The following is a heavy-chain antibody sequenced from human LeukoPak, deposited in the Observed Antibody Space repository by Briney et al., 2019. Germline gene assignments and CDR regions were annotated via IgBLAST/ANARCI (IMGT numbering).Heavy chain of an antibody. D-gene: IGHD6-19*01. Sequence: PSETLSLTRTVSGGSISNYYWRWIRQPPRKGLGLNGYIYYRGITNYNPSLNSRVTISVGTSKNQFSLKLTSVTAADTAVYYCARQAKSSGWYYDYWGQGTLVTVSS. CDR1: GGSISNYY. CDR3: ARQAKSSGWYYDY. J-gene: IGHJ4*02. CDR2: IYYRGIT. V-gene: IGHV4-59*08.